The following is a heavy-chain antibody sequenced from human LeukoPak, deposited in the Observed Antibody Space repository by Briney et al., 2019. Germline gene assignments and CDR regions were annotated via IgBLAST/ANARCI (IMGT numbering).Heavy chain of an antibody. J-gene: IGHJ4*02. CDR1: GGSISSGSYY. CDR3: AREVGATSVDY. V-gene: IGHV4-61*02. CDR2: IYTSGST. Sequence: SQTLSLTCTVSGGSISSGSYYWSWVRQPAGKGLEWIGRIYTSGSTNYDPSLKSQVTISLDTSENQFSLRLSSVTAADTAVYYCAREVGATSVDYWGQGTLVTVSS. D-gene: IGHD1-26*01.